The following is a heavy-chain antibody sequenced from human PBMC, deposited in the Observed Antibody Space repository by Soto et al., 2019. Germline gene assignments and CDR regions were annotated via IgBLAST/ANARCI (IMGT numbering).Heavy chain of an antibody. V-gene: IGHV4-4*02. Sequence: SETLSLTCSVSGGSIRTPDWWSWIRQPPGKGLEWIGEINHSGSTNYNPSLKSRVTISVDTSKNQFSLKLSSVTAADTAVYYCARGGAAAGNYYYYGMDVWGQGTTVTVSS. J-gene: IGHJ6*02. CDR1: GGSIRTPDW. CDR2: INHSGST. CDR3: ARGGAAAGNYYYYGMDV. D-gene: IGHD6-13*01.